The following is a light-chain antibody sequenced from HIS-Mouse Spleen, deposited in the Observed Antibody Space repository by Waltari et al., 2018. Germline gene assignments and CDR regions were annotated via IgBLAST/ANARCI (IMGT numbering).Light chain of an antibody. V-gene: IGLV3-10*01. CDR3: YSTDSSGNHRV. CDR2: EDS. J-gene: IGLJ2*01. Sequence: SYELTQPPSVSVSPGQTARITCSGDALPKQYAYWDQQKSGQAPVLGIYEDSKRPSGIPERFSGSSSGTMATLTISGAQVEDEADYYCYSTDSSGNHRVFGGGTKLTVL. CDR1: ALPKQY.